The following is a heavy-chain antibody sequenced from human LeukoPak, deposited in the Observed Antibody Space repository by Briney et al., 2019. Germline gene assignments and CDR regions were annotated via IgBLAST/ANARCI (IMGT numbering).Heavy chain of an antibody. CDR3: ARDNSPGWFGP. CDR1: GFSFGSHW. CDR2: IKTDGSST. V-gene: IGHV3-74*01. Sequence: GGSLRLSCAASGFSFGSHWMHWVRQAPGKGLEWVSRIKTDGSSTDYVDSVKGRFTISRDNAKNTLYLQMNSLRVEDTALYYCARDNSPGWFGPWGQGTLVTVSS. J-gene: IGHJ5*02. D-gene: IGHD4-11*01.